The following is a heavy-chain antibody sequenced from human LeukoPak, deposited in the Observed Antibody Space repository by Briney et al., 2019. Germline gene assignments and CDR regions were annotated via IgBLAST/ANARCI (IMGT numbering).Heavy chain of an antibody. Sequence: GGSLRLPCAASGFTFSSYWMHWVRQAPGKGLVWVSRINSDGSSTSYADSVKGRFTISRDNAKNTLYLQMNSLRAEDTAVYYCARAWGQYYFDYWGQGTLVTVSS. CDR2: INSDGSST. D-gene: IGHD3-16*01. J-gene: IGHJ4*02. CDR3: ARAWGQYYFDY. CDR1: GFTFSSYW. V-gene: IGHV3-74*01.